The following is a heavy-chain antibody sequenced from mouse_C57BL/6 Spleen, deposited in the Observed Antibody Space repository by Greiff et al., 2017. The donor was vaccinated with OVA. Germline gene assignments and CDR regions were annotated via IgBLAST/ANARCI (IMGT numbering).Heavy chain of an antibody. V-gene: IGHV5-17*01. J-gene: IGHJ3*01. D-gene: IGHD3-3*01. Sequence: EVQLQESGGGLVKPGGSLKLSCAASGFTFSDYGMHWVRQAPEKGLEWVAYISSGSSTIYYADTVKGRFTISRDNAKNTLFLQMTSLRSEDTAMYYCARGLGPWFAYWGQGTLVTVSA. CDR3: ARGLGPWFAY. CDR1: GFTFSDYG. CDR2: ISSGSSTI.